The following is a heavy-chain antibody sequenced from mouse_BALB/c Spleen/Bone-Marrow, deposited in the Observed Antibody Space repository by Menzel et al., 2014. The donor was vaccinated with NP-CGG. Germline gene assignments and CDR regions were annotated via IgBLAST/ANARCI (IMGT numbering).Heavy chain of an antibody. Sequence: QVQLQQSGAELVRPGSSVKISCKASGYAFSTYWMNWVKQRPGQGLEWIGQVSPGDGDTNYNGKFRGKATLTADKSSSTAIIQLSSLTSEYSAVYFCARVDYGNLDHWGQGTTLTVSS. V-gene: IGHV1-80*01. CDR3: ARVDYGNLDH. CDR1: GYAFSTYW. J-gene: IGHJ2*01. D-gene: IGHD2-1*01. CDR2: VSPGDGDT.